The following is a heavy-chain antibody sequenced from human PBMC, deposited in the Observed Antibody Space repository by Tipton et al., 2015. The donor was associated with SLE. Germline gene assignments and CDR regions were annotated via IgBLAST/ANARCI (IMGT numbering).Heavy chain of an antibody. Sequence: TLSLTCTVSGDSTSVHYWSWIRQSPGKGLEWIGYIYYSGNTNYNPSLKSRVTISVDTSKSQFSLKLSSVTAADTAVYYCAREGADDCLDYWGQGTLVTVSS. V-gene: IGHV4-59*11. CDR3: AREGADDCLDY. CDR2: IYYSGNT. J-gene: IGHJ4*02. CDR1: GDSTSVHY. D-gene: IGHD2-21*02.